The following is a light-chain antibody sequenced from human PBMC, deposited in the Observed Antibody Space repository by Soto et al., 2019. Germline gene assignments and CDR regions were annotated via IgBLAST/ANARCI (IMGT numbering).Light chain of an antibody. CDR3: SSWTTSTTMI. Sequence: QTALTQPASVCGSPGQSITISCTGTRSDIGAYNFVSWYQQHPGEVPKLILYDVNVRPSGVSNRFSGSKSGNTASLTISGLQAEDEADYYCSSWTTSTTMIFGGGTKVTVL. CDR2: DVN. CDR1: RSDIGAYNF. J-gene: IGLJ2*01. V-gene: IGLV2-14*03.